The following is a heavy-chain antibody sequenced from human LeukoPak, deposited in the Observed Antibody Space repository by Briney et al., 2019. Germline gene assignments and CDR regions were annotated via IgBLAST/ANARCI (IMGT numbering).Heavy chain of an antibody. J-gene: IGHJ4*02. V-gene: IGHV4-4*08. Sequence: SETLSLTCTVSDDSMSSHYWSWIRQPPGKPLECIGYIYISGDTNSNPSLKSRVTMSLDTSKKQFSLQLRSVTAADTAVYFCARTARLFDRWGQGLLVTVSS. CDR3: ARTARLFDR. CDR1: DDSMSSHY. CDR2: IYISGDT. D-gene: IGHD2-21*02.